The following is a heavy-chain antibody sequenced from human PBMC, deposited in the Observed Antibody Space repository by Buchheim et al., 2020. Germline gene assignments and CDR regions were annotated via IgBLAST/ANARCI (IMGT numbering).Heavy chain of an antibody. CDR2: ISSGGSSI. CDR3: ARVQLLADDIFDI. D-gene: IGHD2-2*01. J-gene: IGHJ3*02. V-gene: IGHV3-74*01. CDR1: QFTFNTYW. Sequence: EVQLVESGGGLVQPGGSLRLSCAASQFTFNTYWMHWVRQVPGKGLVWVSRISSGGSSISYADSVKGRCTISRDKAKKTLYLQMDGLRAEDTAIYYCARVQLLADDIFDIWGQGT.